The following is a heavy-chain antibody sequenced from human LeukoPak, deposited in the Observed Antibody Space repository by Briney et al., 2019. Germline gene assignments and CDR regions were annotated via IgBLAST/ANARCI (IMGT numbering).Heavy chain of an antibody. Sequence: PGGSLRLSCAASGFTFSSYAMHWVRQAPGKGLEWVSAISGSGGSTYYADSVKGRFTISRDNSKNTLYLQMNSLRAEDTAVYYCAKDLPNDSLGYCSGGSSRHPALDYWGQGTLVTVSS. CDR2: ISGSGGST. V-gene: IGHV3-23*01. CDR1: GFTFSSYA. J-gene: IGHJ4*02. D-gene: IGHD2-15*01. CDR3: AKDLPNDSLGYCSGGSSRHPALDY.